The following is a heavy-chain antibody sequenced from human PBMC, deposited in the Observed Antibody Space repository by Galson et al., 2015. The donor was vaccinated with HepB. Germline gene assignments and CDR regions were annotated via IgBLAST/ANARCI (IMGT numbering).Heavy chain of an antibody. D-gene: IGHD5-18*01. CDR2: IIPIFGTA. V-gene: IGHV1-69*13. Sequence: SVKVSCKASGGTFSSYAISWVRQATGQGLEWMGGIIPIFGTANYAQKFQGRVTITADESTSTAYMELSSLRSEDTAVYYCASPYRGYSYEDAFDIWGQGTMVTVSS. J-gene: IGHJ3*02. CDR3: ASPYRGYSYEDAFDI. CDR1: GGTFSSYA.